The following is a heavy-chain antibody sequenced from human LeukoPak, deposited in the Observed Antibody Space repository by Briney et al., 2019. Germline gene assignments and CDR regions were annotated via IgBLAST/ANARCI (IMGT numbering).Heavy chain of an antibody. J-gene: IGHJ6*03. V-gene: IGHV1-69*06. CDR3: AKDGSGSYYHHYYYMDV. CDR1: GGTFSSYA. D-gene: IGHD3-10*01. Sequence: GSSVKVSCKASGGTFSSYAISWVRQAPGQGLEWMGGIIPIFGTANYAQKFQGRVTITADKSTSTAYMELSSLRSEDTAVYYCAKDGSGSYYHHYYYMDVWGKGTTVTVSS. CDR2: IIPIFGTA.